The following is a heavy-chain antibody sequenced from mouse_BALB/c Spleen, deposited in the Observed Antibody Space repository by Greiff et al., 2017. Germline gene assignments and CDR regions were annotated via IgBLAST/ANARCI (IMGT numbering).Heavy chain of an antibody. CDR3: ARPYYYGSSDENDY. Sequence: ESGPGLVKPSQSLSLTCSVTGYSITSGYYWNWIRQFPGNKLEWMGYISYDGSNNYNPSLKNRISITRDTSKNQFFLKLNSVTTEDTATYYCARPYYYGSSDENDYWGQGTTLTVSS. V-gene: IGHV3-6*02. CDR2: ISYDGSN. CDR1: GYSITSGYY. J-gene: IGHJ2*01. D-gene: IGHD1-1*01.